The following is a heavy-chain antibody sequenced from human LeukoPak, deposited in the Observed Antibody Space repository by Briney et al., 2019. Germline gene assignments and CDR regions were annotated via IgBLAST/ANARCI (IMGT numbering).Heavy chain of an antibody. D-gene: IGHD1-26*01. J-gene: IGHJ4*02. CDR1: GGSISSSSYY. CDR2: IYHSGST. CDR3: ARVKQEGAADY. Sequence: SETLSLTGTVSGGSISSSSYYWGWIRQPPGKGLEWIGYIYHSGSTYYNPSLKSRVTISVDRSKNQFSLKLSSVTAADTAVYYCARVKQEGAADYWGQGTLVTVSS. V-gene: IGHV4-39*07.